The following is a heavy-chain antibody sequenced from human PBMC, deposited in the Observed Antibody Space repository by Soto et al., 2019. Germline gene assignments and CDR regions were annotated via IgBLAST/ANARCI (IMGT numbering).Heavy chain of an antibody. CDR2: IYSGGST. Sequence: PGRSLRLSCAASGFTVSSNYITWVRQAPGKGLERVSVIYSGGSTYYADSVKGRFTISRNNSKKTLYHQMNSQRDEDTGVYYSTNDLYFEVGPYYYSMDVWGQGPTVTF. D-gene: IGHD1-26*01. J-gene: IGHJ6*02. V-gene: IGHV3-53*04. CDR1: GFTVSSNY. CDR3: TNDLYFEVGPYYYSMDV.